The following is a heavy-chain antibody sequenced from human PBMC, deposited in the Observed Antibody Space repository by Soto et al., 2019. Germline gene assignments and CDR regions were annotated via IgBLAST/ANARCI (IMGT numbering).Heavy chain of an antibody. Sequence: SVKVSCKASGGTFSSYAISWVRQAPGQGLEWMGGIIPIFGTANYAQKFQGRVTITADESTSTAYMELSSLRSEDTAVYYCATHDPSGFGELYYYYYGMDVWGQGTTVTVSS. J-gene: IGHJ6*02. CDR3: ATHDPSGFGELYYYYYGMDV. CDR1: GGTFSSYA. D-gene: IGHD3-10*01. CDR2: IIPIFGTA. V-gene: IGHV1-69*13.